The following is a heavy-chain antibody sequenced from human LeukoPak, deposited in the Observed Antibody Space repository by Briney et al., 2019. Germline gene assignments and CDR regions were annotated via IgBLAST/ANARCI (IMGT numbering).Heavy chain of an antibody. CDR3: ARGQGANNFGY. D-gene: IGHD1-26*01. V-gene: IGHV3-48*01. CDR2: ISSRSSTK. J-gene: IGHJ4*02. Sequence: GGSLRLSCAASGFTFSTYGMNWVRQAPGKGLEWISYISSRSSTKQYADSVKGRFTISRDTAKNSLYLQMNSLRAEDTAIYYCARGQGANNFGYWGQGTLVTVSS. CDR1: GFTFSTYG.